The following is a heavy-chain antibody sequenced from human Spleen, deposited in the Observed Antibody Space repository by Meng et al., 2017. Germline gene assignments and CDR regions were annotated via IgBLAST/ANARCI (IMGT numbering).Heavy chain of an antibody. V-gene: IGHV4-34*01. Sequence: VQIQEWGAGLVQPSRTLAPPCVVYGGSFSGYYWNWIRQPPGRGLEWIGEINHSGTTNYNPSLKSRVTISVDTSKNQFSLKLSSVTAADTAVYYCAGARSPRIFDYWGQGALVTVSS. CDR2: INHSGTT. D-gene: IGHD1-26*01. CDR3: AGARSPRIFDY. J-gene: IGHJ4*02. CDR1: GGSFSGYY.